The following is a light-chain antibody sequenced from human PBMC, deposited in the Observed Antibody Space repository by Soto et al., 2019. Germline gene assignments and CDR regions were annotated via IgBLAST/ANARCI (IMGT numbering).Light chain of an antibody. CDR3: DSYTTSSSWV. CDR1: STDVGAYKY. J-gene: IGLJ3*02. Sequence: QSALTQPASVSGSPGQSITISCTGTSTDVGAYKYVSWYQQHPGKAPKLIIYDVSNRPSGVSNRFSGSKSGNTASLTISGLQAEDEADYFCDSYTTSSSWVFGGGTKVTVL. CDR2: DVS. V-gene: IGLV2-14*01.